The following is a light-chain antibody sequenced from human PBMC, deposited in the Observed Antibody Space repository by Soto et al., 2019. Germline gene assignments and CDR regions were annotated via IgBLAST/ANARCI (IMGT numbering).Light chain of an antibody. J-gene: IGLJ3*02. CDR2: EVN. CDR3: CSYTSRSSWV. V-gene: IGLV2-14*01. CDR1: SSDVGGFNY. Sequence: QSVLTQPASVSGSPGQSITFSCTGTSSDVGGFNYVSWFRHHPGKAPKLMIYEVNNRPSGVSDRFSGSKSGNTASLTISGLQAEDEADYYCCSYTSRSSWVFGGGTKLTVL.